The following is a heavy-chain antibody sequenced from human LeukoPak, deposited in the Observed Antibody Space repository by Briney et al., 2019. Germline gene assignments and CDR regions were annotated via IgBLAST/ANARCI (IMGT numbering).Heavy chain of an antibody. Sequence: PGGSLRLSCAASGFTSNNYGMHWVRQTPGKGLEWVAFIRNDGSNKYYVDSVKGRFTVSSDNPKNTLYLQMNSLRAEDTAVYYCAKDSSYHAFDIWGQGTMVTVSS. V-gene: IGHV3-30*02. CDR3: AKDSSYHAFDI. J-gene: IGHJ3*02. CDR2: IRNDGSNK. CDR1: GFTSNNYG.